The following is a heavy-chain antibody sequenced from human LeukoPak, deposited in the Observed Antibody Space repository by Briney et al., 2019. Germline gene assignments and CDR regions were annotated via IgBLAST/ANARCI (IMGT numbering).Heavy chain of an antibody. D-gene: IGHD3-3*01. CDR1: GFTFSDYY. J-gene: IGHJ4*02. CDR2: ISSSGSTI. CDR3: ARGSYYDFWSGYHNYFDY. V-gene: IGHV3-11*01. Sequence: PGGSLRRSCAASGFTFSDYYMSWIRQAPGKGLEWVSYISSSGSTIYYADSVKGRFTISRDNAKNSLYLQMNSLRAEDTAVYYCARGSYYDFWSGYHNYFDYWGQGTLVTVSS.